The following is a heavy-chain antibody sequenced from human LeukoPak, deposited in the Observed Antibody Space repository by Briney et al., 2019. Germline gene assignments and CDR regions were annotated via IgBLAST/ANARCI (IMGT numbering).Heavy chain of an antibody. CDR1: GYTFTGYY. Sequence: ASVKVSCKASGYTFTGYYMHWVRQAPGQGLEWMGWINAKSGGTNYAQKFQGRVTMTRDASISTAYMELSRLRSDDTAVYYCARGHYDRENWLDPWGQGTLVTVSS. D-gene: IGHD3-9*01. J-gene: IGHJ5*02. V-gene: IGHV1-2*02. CDR2: INAKSGGT. CDR3: ARGHYDRENWLDP.